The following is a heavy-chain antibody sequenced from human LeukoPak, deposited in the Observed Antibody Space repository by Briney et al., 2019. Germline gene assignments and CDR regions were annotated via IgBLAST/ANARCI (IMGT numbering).Heavy chain of an antibody. Sequence: PGRSLRLSCAASGFTFSSCGMHWVRQAPGKGLEWVAVISYDGRDKYYADSVKGRFTISRDNSKNTLYLQMNSLRPEDTAVYFCAKEGYTSSGWYGYFDYWGQGTLVTVSS. J-gene: IGHJ4*02. CDR3: AKEGYTSSGWYGYFDY. D-gene: IGHD6-19*01. CDR2: ISYDGRDK. CDR1: GFTFSSCG. V-gene: IGHV3-30*18.